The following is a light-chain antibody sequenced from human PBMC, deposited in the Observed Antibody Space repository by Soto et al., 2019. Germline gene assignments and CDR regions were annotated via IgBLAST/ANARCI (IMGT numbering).Light chain of an antibody. CDR2: AAS. J-gene: IGKJ2*01. V-gene: IGKV1-39*01. CDR1: QNIRDY. CDR3: QQSYSTPRT. Sequence: DIQMTQSPSSLSASVGDRVTITCRASQNIRDYLNWYQFRPGKAPKLLIHAASNLHSGVSSRFSGSGSGSDFTLTINNLQREDLATYYCQQSYSTPRTFGQGTKLEIK.